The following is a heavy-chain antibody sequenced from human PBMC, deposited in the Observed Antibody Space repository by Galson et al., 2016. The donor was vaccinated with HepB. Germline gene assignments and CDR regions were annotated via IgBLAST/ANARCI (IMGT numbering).Heavy chain of an antibody. Sequence: SLRLSCAASGFTFSDNYMTWIRQAPGKGLEWTSYISTSGETIYYADSVKGRFTISRDNAKSSRYLQMNGLRVEDTAVYFCARRGRWHYGLDVWGKRTAVTVSS. CDR2: ISTSGETI. D-gene: IGHD5-24*01. CDR1: GFTFSDNY. V-gene: IGHV3-11*01. J-gene: IGHJ6*04. CDR3: ARRGRWHYGLDV.